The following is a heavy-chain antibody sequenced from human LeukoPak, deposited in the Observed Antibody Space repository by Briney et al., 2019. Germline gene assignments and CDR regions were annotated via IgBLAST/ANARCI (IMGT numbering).Heavy chain of an antibody. V-gene: IGHV1-46*01. CDR2: INPSGGST. CDR3: ARDERREGYYYDSSGYYYY. D-gene: IGHD3-22*01. CDR1: GYTFTSYY. Sequence: ASVTVSCKASGYTFTSYYMHWVRQAPGQGLEWMGIINPSGGSTSYAQKFQGRVTITRDTSTSTVYMELSSLRSEDTAVYYCARDERREGYYYDSSGYYYYWGQGTLVTVSS. J-gene: IGHJ4*02.